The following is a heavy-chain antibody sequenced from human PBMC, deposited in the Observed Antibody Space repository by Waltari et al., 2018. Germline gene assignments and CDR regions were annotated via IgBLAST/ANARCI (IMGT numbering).Heavy chain of an antibody. J-gene: IGHJ6*02. Sequence: QVQLVQSEAAVKKPGSSVKFSCMASGGTFGHSAFHWVRLAPGQGLEWMGRIIPFLDVTKYAGNFQGRVTFTADQSTGTAFMELSSLRSDDTAVYYCARGREPGLVVLPADVWGQGTTVTVAS. CDR3: ARGREPGLVVLPADV. D-gene: IGHD2-2*01. CDR1: GGTFGHSA. CDR2: IIPFLDVT. V-gene: IGHV1-69*09.